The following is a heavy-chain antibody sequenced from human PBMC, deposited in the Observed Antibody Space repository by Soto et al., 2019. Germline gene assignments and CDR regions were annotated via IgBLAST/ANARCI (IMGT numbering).Heavy chain of an antibody. CDR2: SRNKAKSDST. J-gene: IGHJ1*01. CDR1: GLTFGDHY. CDR3: CILEGA. V-gene: IGHV3-72*01. D-gene: IGHD2-21*01. Sequence: EVQLVESGGGLVQPGWSLTLSCAVSGLTFGDHYMEWVRQAPGKGLEWVARSRNKAKSDSTDFAASVKGRFTISRDESKNSLNLQMNSLLTEDTAVYYCCILEGAWGQGTLVTVSS.